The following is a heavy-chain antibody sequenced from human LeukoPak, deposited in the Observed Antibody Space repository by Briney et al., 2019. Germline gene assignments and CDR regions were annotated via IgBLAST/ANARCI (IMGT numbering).Heavy chain of an antibody. Sequence: PGGSLRLSCAASGFTVSSNYMSWVRQAPGKGLEWVSVIYGGGSTYYADSVKGRFTISRDNFKNTLYLQMNSLRAEDTAVYYCARDRGGYSYGELDYWGQGTLVTVSS. V-gene: IGHV3-66*02. CDR2: IYGGGST. CDR1: GFTVSSNY. D-gene: IGHD5-18*01. CDR3: ARDRGGYSYGELDY. J-gene: IGHJ4*02.